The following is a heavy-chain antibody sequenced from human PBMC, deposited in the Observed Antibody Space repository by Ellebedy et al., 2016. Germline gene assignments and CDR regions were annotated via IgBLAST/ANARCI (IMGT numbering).Heavy chain of an antibody. J-gene: IGHJ4*02. CDR1: GYTFTSYG. V-gene: IGHV1-18*01. D-gene: IGHD5-24*01. Sequence: ASVKVSXXASGYTFTSYGISWVRQAPGQGLEWMGWISAYNGNTNYAQKFQGRVTITADKSTSTAYMELSSLRSEDTAVYYCARLNRVENGIDYWGQGTLVTVSS. CDR2: ISAYNGNT. CDR3: ARLNRVENGIDY.